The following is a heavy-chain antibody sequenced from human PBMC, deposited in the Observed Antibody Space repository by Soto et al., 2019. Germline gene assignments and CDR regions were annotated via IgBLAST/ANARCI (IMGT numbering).Heavy chain of an antibody. CDR1: VGTFSSYA. D-gene: IGHD2-2*02. V-gene: IGHV1-69*06. Sequence: SSLNVSCKASVGTFSSYAISWVRQTPGQGLEWMGRIIPIFGTANYAQKVQGRVTITADKSTSTAYMELSSLRSEDTAVYYCARHHDIVVVPAAIPYYYYGMDVWAEGTTVT. J-gene: IGHJ6*02. CDR3: ARHHDIVVVPAAIPYYYYGMDV. CDR2: IIPIFGTA.